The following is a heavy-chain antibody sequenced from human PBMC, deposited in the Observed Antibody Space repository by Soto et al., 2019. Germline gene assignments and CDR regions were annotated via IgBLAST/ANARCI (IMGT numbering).Heavy chain of an antibody. CDR2: IYHSGST. Sequence: PSETLSLTCAVSGGSISSGGYSWSWIRQPPGKGLEWIGYIYHSGSTYYNPSLKSRVTISVDRSKNQFSLKLSSVTAADTAVCYCASAHYGDYGYGMDVWGQGTTVTVSS. D-gene: IGHD4-17*01. CDR1: GGSISSGGYS. V-gene: IGHV4-30-2*01. CDR3: ASAHYGDYGYGMDV. J-gene: IGHJ6*02.